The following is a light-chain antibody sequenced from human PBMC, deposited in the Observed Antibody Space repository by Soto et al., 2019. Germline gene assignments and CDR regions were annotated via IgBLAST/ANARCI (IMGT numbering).Light chain of an antibody. V-gene: IGKV1-5*03. J-gene: IGKJ1*01. CDR3: QQYNTYPWT. CDR2: KAS. Sequence: DIQMTQSPSTLSASVGDRVTITCRASQSISSWLAWYQQKPGKAPKVLIYKASSLGSGVPSRFGSSGSVTEFTLTISSLQPDDFATYYCQQYNTYPWTFGQGTQVEIK. CDR1: QSISSW.